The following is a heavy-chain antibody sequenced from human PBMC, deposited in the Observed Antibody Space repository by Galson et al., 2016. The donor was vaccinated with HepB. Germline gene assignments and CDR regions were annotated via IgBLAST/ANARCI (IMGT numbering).Heavy chain of an antibody. Sequence: SETLSLTCTVSGGSISSYYWSWIRQSPGKGLEWIGYIYYTGSTNYNPSLVSRVSISVYTSKNQFSRKLSTLTAADPAGNYCAGLLVLVPAHRGRSTNGTDVWGQGTSVTVSS. V-gene: IGHV4-59*01. J-gene: IGHJ6*02. D-gene: IGHD2-8*02. CDR2: IYYTGST. CDR1: GGSISSYY. CDR3: AGLLVLVPAHRGRSTNGTDV.